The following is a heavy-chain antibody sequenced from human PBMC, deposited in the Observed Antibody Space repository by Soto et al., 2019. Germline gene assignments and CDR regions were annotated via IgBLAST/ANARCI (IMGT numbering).Heavy chain of an antibody. J-gene: IGHJ5*02. CDR1: GGSISSGGYY. D-gene: IGHD6-13*01. V-gene: IGHV4-31*03. Sequence: QVQLQESGPGLVKPSQTLSLTCTVSGGSISSGGYYWSWIRQHPGKGLEWIGYIYYSGSTYYNPSIKSRVTISVDTSKNQFSLKLSSVTAADTAVYYCARDQEQLVSRGLGGFWFDPWGQGTLVTVSS. CDR2: IYYSGST. CDR3: ARDQEQLVSRGLGGFWFDP.